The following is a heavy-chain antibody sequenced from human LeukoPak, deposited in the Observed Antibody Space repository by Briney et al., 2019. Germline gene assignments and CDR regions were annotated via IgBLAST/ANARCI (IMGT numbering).Heavy chain of an antibody. CDR1: GGSISSYY. Sequence: SETLSLTCTVSGGSISSYYWSWIRQPPGKGLEWIGYIYYSGSTNYNPSLKSRVTISVDTSKNQFSLKLSSVTAADTAVYYCARDATIDAFDIWGQGTMVTVSS. CDR2: IYYSGST. D-gene: IGHD3-3*01. V-gene: IGHV4-59*12. J-gene: IGHJ3*02. CDR3: ARDATIDAFDI.